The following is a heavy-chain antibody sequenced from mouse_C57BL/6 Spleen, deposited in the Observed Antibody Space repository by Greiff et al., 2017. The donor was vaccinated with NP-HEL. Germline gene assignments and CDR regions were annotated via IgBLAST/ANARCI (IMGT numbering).Heavy chain of an antibody. CDR1: GYSITSGYY. Sequence: EVKLEESGPGLVKPSQSLSLTCSVTGYSITSGYYWNWIRQFPGNKLEWMGYISYDGSNNYNPSLKNRISITRDTSKNQFFLKLNSVTTEDTATXYCARDANYYGSSYPYAMDYWGQGTSVTVSS. V-gene: IGHV3-6*01. CDR2: ISYDGSN. CDR3: ARDANYYGSSYPYAMDY. J-gene: IGHJ4*01. D-gene: IGHD1-1*01.